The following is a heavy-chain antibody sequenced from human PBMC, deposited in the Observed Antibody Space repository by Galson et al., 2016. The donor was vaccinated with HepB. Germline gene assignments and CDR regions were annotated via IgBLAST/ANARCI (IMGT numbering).Heavy chain of an antibody. D-gene: IGHD3-10*01. CDR3: AREGDGDYGSTTHFDL. CDR2: ISTSGSTI. V-gene: IGHV3-11*01. Sequence: SLRLSCAASGFTFSDYYVSWVRQAPGKGLEWVSYISTSGSTIYFADSVKGRFTISRDDAKNSLFLQMNSLTAEDTAVYYCAREGDGDYGSTTHFDLWGQGTLVTVSS. CDR1: GFTFSDYY. J-gene: IGHJ4*02.